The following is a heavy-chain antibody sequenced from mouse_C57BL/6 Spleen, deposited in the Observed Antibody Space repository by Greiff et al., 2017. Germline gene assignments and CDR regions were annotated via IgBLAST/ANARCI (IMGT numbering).Heavy chain of an antibody. CDR1: GYEFSSSW. D-gene: IGHD1-1*01. V-gene: IGHV1-82*01. CDR3: AREALYYGSPYWYFDV. CDR2: IYPGDGDT. J-gene: IGHJ1*03. Sequence: QVQLKQSGPELVKPGASVKISCKASGYEFSSSWMNWVKQRPGKGLEWIGRIYPGDGDTNYNGKFKGKATLTADKSSSTAYMQLSSLTSEDSAVYFCAREALYYGSPYWYFDVWGTGTTVTVSS.